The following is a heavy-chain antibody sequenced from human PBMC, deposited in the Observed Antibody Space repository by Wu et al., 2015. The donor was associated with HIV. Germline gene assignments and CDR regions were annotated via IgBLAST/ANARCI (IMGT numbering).Heavy chain of an antibody. D-gene: IGHD3-22*01. CDR3: ARDRPSYYDSSGYREGRDAFDI. CDR2: INPSGGST. CDR1: GYTFTSYY. J-gene: IGHJ3*02. V-gene: IGHV1-46*01. Sequence: QVQLVQSGAEVKKPGASVKVSCKASGYTFTSYYMHWVRQAPGQGLEWMGIINPSGGSTSYAQKFQGRVTMTRDTSTSTVYMELSSLRSEDTAVYYCARDRPSYYDSSGYREGRDAFDIWGQGTMVTVSS.